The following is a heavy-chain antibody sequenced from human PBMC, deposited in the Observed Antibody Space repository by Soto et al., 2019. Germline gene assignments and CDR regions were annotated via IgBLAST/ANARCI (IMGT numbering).Heavy chain of an antibody. J-gene: IGHJ4*02. Sequence: SETLSLTCAVSGGSISSSPYYWGWIRQPPGEGLEWIGSIYYSGSTYYNPSLKSRVTISVDTSKNQFSLKLSSVTAADTAVYYCSRLVYDRSGYRPGWGQGTLVTVSS. CDR2: IYYSGST. D-gene: IGHD3-22*01. CDR1: GGSISSSPYY. V-gene: IGHV4-39*01. CDR3: SRLVYDRSGYRPG.